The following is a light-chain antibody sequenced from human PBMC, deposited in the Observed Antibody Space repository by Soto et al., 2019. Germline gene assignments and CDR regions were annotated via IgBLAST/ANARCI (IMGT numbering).Light chain of an antibody. V-gene: IGLV2-14*01. CDR3: SSYTISSTYV. CDR2: DVS. J-gene: IGLJ1*01. CDR1: SSDVGGYTY. Sequence: QSALTQPASVSGSPGQSIAISCTGTSSDVGGYTYVSWYQQHPDKAPKRMIFDVSNRPSGVSNRFSGSKSGNTASLTISGLQADDEADYYCSSYTISSTYVFGTGTKLTVL.